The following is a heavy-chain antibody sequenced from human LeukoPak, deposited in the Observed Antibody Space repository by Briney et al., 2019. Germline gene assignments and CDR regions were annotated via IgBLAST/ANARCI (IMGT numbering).Heavy chain of an antibody. V-gene: IGHV1-8*01. CDR2: MNPNSGST. CDR3: AGVAGTPYYYYGMDV. D-gene: IGHD6-19*01. Sequence: GASVKVSCKASGYTFTNYDFNWMRQATGQRLEWMGWMNPNSGSTGYAQKFQGRVTMTRDTSISTAYMELSSLTSEDTAVYYCAGVAGTPYYYYGMDVWGQGTTVTVSS. J-gene: IGHJ6*02. CDR1: GYTFTNYD.